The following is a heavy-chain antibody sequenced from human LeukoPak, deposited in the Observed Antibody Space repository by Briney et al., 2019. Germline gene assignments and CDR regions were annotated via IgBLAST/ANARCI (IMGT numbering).Heavy chain of an antibody. D-gene: IGHD1-26*01. V-gene: IGHV1-46*01. CDR2: INPSGGST. J-gene: IGHJ4*02. Sequence: GASVKVSCKASGYTFTSYGISWVRQAPGQGLEWMGIINPSGGSTTYAQEFQGRVTMTRDTSTSTVYMELSSLRSEDTAVYYCARGIEGATPPLDWGLNYWGQGTLVTVSS. CDR3: ARGIEGATPPLDWGLNY. CDR1: GYTFTSYG.